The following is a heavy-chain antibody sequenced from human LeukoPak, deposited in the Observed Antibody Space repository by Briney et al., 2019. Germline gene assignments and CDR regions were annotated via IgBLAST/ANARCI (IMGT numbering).Heavy chain of an antibody. V-gene: IGHV1-2*02. CDR2: INPNSGGT. D-gene: IGHD3-22*01. CDR1: GYTFTGYY. Sequence: ASVKVSCKASGYTFTGYYMHWVRQAPGQGLEWMGWINPNSGGTNYAQKFQGRVTMTRDTSIRTAYIELSTMSSDDTDVYYCARELGGASWYYDSSGYYWFDPWGQGTLVTVSS. J-gene: IGHJ5*02. CDR3: ARELGGASWYYDSSGYYWFDP.